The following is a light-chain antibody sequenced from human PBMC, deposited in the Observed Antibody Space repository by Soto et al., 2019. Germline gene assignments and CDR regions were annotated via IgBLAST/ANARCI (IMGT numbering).Light chain of an antibody. V-gene: IGKV1-5*01. CDR2: DAS. CDR1: QSLNSF. J-gene: IGKJ1*01. Sequence: DIQMTQSPSTLSASVGDRVTITCRASQSLNSFLAWYQQKPGRAPKLLIYDASTLESGVPPRLSGSGSGTEFILTISSRQADDFATYYCQQYHSYSSWTFGQGTKVEIK. CDR3: QQYHSYSSWT.